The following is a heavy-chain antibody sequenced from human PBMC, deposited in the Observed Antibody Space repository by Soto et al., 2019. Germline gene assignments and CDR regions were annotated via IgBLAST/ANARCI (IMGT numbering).Heavy chain of an antibody. J-gene: IGHJ6*02. V-gene: IGHV3-30-3*01. D-gene: IGHD1-1*01. CDR1: GFTFSSYA. Sequence: QVQLVESGGGVVQPGRSLRLSCAASGFTFSSYAMHWVRQAPGKGLEWVAVISYDGSNKYYADSVKGRFTISRDNSKNTLYLQMNSLRAEDTAVYYCARAKGVHNDYHGMDVWGQGTTVTVSS. CDR3: ARAKGVHNDYHGMDV. CDR2: ISYDGSNK.